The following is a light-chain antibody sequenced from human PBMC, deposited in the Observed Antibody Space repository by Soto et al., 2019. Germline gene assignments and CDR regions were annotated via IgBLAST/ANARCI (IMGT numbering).Light chain of an antibody. CDR3: QVWDSSSDYVV. J-gene: IGLJ2*01. CDR1: NIGSKS. Sequence: SYELTQPPSVSVAPGKTARITCGGNNIGSKSVHWYQQKPGQAPVLVIYYDSDRPSGIPERFSGSNSGNTATLTISRVEAGDEADYYSQVWDSSSDYVVFGVGTQLTVL. CDR2: YDS. V-gene: IGLV3-21*04.